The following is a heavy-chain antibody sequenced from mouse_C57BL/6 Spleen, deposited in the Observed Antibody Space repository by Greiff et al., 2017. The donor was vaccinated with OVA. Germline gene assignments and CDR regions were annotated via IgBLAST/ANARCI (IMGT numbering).Heavy chain of an antibody. CDR1: GYAFSSSW. Sequence: VKLMESGPELVKPGASVKISCKASGYAFSSSWMNWVKQRPGKGLEWIGRIYPGDGDTNYNGKFKGKATLTADKSSSTAYMQLSSLTSEDSAVYFCAREGLRGWFAYWGQGTLVTVSA. V-gene: IGHV1-82*01. D-gene: IGHD2-4*01. CDR3: AREGLRGWFAY. CDR2: IYPGDGDT. J-gene: IGHJ3*01.